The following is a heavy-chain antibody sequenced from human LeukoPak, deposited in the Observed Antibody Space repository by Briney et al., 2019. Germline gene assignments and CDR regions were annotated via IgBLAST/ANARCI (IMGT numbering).Heavy chain of an antibody. D-gene: IGHD1-26*01. CDR3: ARDGSYSGSYSP. CDR2: IYSGGST. J-gene: IGHJ5*02. Sequence: AGGSLRLSCAASGFTVSSNYMSWVRQAPGEGLEWVSVIYSGGSTYYADSVKGRFTISRDNSKNTLYLQMNSLRAEDTAVYYCARDGSYSGSYSPWGQGTLVTVSS. V-gene: IGHV3-53*01. CDR1: GFTVSSNY.